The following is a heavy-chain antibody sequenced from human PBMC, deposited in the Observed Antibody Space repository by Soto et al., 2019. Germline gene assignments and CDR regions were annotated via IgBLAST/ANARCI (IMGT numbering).Heavy chain of an antibody. CDR3: ERGIATGPLGP. CDR2: INPDNGNT. CDR1: GYTFTRYT. J-gene: IGHJ5*02. Sequence: ASVKVSCKASGYTFTRYTMNWVRQAPGQRLEWMGWINPDNGNTKSSQKFQDRVIITRDTSASTAYMDLSSLRSEDTAVYYRERGIATGPLGPWGQETRVSVCS. D-gene: IGHD2-15*01. V-gene: IGHV1-3*01.